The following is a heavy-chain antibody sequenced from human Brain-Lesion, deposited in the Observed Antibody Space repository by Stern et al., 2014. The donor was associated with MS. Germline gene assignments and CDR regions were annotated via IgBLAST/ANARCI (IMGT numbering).Heavy chain of an antibody. CDR1: GGSVSSTSYA. Sequence: QVQLQQWGPGLVKPSETLSLTCTVAGGSVSSTSYAWAWIRQPPGQGLEWIGTIYYSGNTYYSPSLKSRLTISLDPSKNLFPLQLRCVTAADTAVYYCAGEEDIRYCSGGSCTGNWFDPWGQGTLVTVSS. D-gene: IGHD2-15*01. V-gene: IGHV4-39*01. CDR2: IYYSGNT. CDR3: AGEEDIRYCSGGSCTGNWFDP. J-gene: IGHJ5*02.